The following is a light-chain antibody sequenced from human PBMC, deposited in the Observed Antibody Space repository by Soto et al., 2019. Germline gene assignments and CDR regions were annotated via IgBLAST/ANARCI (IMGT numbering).Light chain of an antibody. CDR1: QSVAYN. V-gene: IGKV3-15*01. J-gene: IGKJ2*01. CDR2: GAS. Sequence: EILMTQSPVTLSVSPGESATLSCRASQSVAYNLAWYQQKPGQAPRLLSYGASTRATDIPARFSGSGFGTEFTLTTNSLQSEDFAVYYCQQYNDWPPYTFAQGTKLHIK. CDR3: QQYNDWPPYT.